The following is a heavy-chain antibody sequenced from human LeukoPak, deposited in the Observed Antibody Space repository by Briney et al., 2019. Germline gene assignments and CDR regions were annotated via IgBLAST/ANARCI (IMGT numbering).Heavy chain of an antibody. D-gene: IGHD2-21*02. Sequence: SETLSLTCAVSGGSVSSSNWWSWVRQPPGKGLEWIGEIYHRGSTNYNPSLKSRVTISVDKSKNQFSLKLSSVTAADTAVYYCVVTAIQYDAFDIWGQGTMVTVSS. V-gene: IGHV4-4*02. CDR2: IYHRGST. J-gene: IGHJ3*02. CDR3: VVTAIQYDAFDI. CDR1: GGSVSSSNW.